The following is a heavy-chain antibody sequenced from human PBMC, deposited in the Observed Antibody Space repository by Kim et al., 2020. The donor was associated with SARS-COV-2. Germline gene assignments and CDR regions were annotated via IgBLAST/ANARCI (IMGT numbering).Heavy chain of an antibody. V-gene: IGHV3-7*01. CDR1: GFTFSTYW. CDR2: IKEDAGEK. D-gene: IGHD3-9*01. Sequence: GGSLRLSCTASGFTFSTYWMTWVRQAPGKGLEWVANIKEDAGEKYYVDSVKGRFTIFRDNSENSVYLQMNSLRPDDTAVYYCVTGHGTGNDHWGQGTLVT. CDR3: VTGHGTGNDH. J-gene: IGHJ5*02.